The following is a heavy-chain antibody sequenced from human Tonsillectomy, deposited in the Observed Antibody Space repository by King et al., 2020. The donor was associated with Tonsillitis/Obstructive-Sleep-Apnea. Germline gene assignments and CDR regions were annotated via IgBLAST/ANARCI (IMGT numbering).Heavy chain of an antibody. CDR1: GFSLSTSGVG. CDR3: AHVGDQLLDF. V-gene: IGHV2-5*02. J-gene: IGHJ4*02. CDR2: IYWDDDK. Sequence: TLKESGPTLVKPTQTLTLTCTFSGFSLSTSGVGVGWIRQPPGKALEWLSLIYWDDDKHFSPSLKSRLTITKDTSTNQVVRTMTNMDPADTATYFCAHVGDQLLDFWGQGTLVTVSS. D-gene: IGHD2-2*01.